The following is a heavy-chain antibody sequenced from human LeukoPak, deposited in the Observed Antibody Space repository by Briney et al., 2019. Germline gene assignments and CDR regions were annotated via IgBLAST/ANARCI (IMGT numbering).Heavy chain of an antibody. J-gene: IGHJ5*02. V-gene: IGHV3-48*03. CDR2: ISSSGSTI. CDR3: ARAASITIFGVALGFDP. D-gene: IGHD3-3*01. Sequence: PGGSLRLSCAASGFTFSSYEMNWVRQAPGKGLEWVSYISSSGSTIYYADSVKGRFTISRDNAKNSLYLQMNSLRAEDTAVYYCARAASITIFGVALGFDPRGQGTLVTVSS. CDR1: GFTFSSYE.